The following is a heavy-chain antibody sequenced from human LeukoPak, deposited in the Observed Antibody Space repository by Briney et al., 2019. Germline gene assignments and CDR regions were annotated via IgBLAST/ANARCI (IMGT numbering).Heavy chain of an antibody. CDR3: ARADLMVYGMDV. J-gene: IGHJ6*02. CDR1: GGTFSSYA. Sequence: ASVKVSCKASGGTFSSYAISWVRQAPGQGLEWMGWISAYNGNTNYAQKLQGRVTMTTDTSTSTAYMELRSLRSDDTAVYYCARADLMVYGMDVWGQGTTVTVSS. CDR2: ISAYNGNT. D-gene: IGHD2-8*01. V-gene: IGHV1-18*01.